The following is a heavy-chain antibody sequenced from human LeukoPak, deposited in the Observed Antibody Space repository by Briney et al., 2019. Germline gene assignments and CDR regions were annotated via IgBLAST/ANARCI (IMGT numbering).Heavy chain of an antibody. CDR2: FDPEDGET. J-gene: IGHJ4*02. D-gene: IGHD3-22*01. V-gene: IGHV1-24*01. CDR3: ATRDSSGYYYTFDY. CDR1: GYTLTELS. Sequence: ASVKVSCKVSGYTLTELSMHWVRQAPGKGPEWMGGFDPEDGETIYAQKFQGRVTMTEDTSTDTAYMELSSLRSEDTAVYYCATRDSSGYYYTFDYWGQGTLVTVSS.